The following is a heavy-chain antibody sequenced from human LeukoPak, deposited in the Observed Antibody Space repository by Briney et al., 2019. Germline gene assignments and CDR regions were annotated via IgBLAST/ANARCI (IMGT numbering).Heavy chain of an antibody. CDR1: GGSISDYY. J-gene: IGHJ3*01. V-gene: IGHV4-59*01. D-gene: IGHD2-15*01. CDR3: ARDHGGHSGGSSDDAFDV. Sequence: PSETLSLTCIVSGGSISDYYWSWIRQPPGKGLEGMGYIYYRGGTNYNPSLKSRVTISVDTSKTQFSLNLSSVTAADTAVYYCARDHGGHSGGSSDDAFDVWGQGTLVTVSS. CDR2: IYYRGGT.